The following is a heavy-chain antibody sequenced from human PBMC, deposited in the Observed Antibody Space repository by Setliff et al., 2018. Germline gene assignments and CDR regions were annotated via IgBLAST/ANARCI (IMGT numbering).Heavy chain of an antibody. D-gene: IGHD3-10*01. J-gene: IGHJ4*02. Sequence: GGSLRLSCAASGFTFGDYGLSWVRQGPGKGLEWVSGFNRNDGSTSYADSVKGRFTISRDNAKNSLYLQMNSLRVEDTALYYCAREIRHNNRRYSGYYFDYWGQGTLVTVSS. V-gene: IGHV3-20*04. CDR1: GFTFGDYG. CDR3: AREIRHNNRRYSGYYFDY. CDR2: FNRNDGST.